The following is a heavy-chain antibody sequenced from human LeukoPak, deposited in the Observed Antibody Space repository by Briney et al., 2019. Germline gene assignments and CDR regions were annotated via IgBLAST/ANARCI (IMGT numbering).Heavy chain of an antibody. Sequence: GGSLRHSCAASGYIFSNHWMSWVRQAPGKGLEWVASIKQDGSDKHYVDSVKGRFTISRDNAKNSLYLQMNSLRAEDTAVYYCARKNGDHGGKFDYWGQGTLVTVSS. CDR2: IKQDGSDK. J-gene: IGHJ4*02. CDR1: GYIFSNHW. CDR3: ARKNGDHGGKFDY. D-gene: IGHD2-21*02. V-gene: IGHV3-7*04.